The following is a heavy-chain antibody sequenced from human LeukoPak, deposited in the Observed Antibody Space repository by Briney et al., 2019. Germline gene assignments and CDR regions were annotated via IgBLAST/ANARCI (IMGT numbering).Heavy chain of an antibody. CDR3: ARKRGELLWFGEESAFDI. D-gene: IGHD3-10*01. CDR1: GGSISSSNW. J-gene: IGHJ3*02. Sequence: NPSGTLSLTCAVSGGSISSSNWWSWVRQPPGKGLEWIGEIYHSGSTNYNPSLKSRVTISVDKSKNQFSLKLSSVTTTDTAVYYCARKRGELLWFGEESAFDIWGQGTMVTVSS. V-gene: IGHV4-4*02. CDR2: IYHSGST.